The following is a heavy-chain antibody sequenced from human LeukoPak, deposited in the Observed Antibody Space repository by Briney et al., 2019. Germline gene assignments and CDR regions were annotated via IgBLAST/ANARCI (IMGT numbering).Heavy chain of an antibody. V-gene: IGHV4-4*07. CDR1: GGSISNYY. CDR3: AKRGGTVVVMAAYYYYYMDV. Sequence: SEILSLTCTVSGGSISNYYWSWIRQPAGKGLEWIGRMYSSGSTIDNNYNPSLKSRATMSLDTSKNKISLKLSSVTAADTAVYYCAKRGGTVVVMAAYYYYYMDVWGKGTTVTVSS. CDR2: MYSSGSTIDN. D-gene: IGHD2-2*01. J-gene: IGHJ6*03.